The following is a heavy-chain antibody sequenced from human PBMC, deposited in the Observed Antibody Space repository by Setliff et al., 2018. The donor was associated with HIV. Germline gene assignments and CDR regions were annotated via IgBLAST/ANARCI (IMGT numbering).Heavy chain of an antibody. Sequence: SVKVSCKASGDTFNSHSIVWVRQAPGQGLEWMGGIIPIFVTPSYAQKFKGRLTITADESTSTVYMELSSLRSEDTAVYYCARDSRDIVVVIAPEPEPYYYYGMDVWGEGTTVTVSS. J-gene: IGHJ6*04. CDR2: IIPIFVTP. CDR1: GDTFNSHS. V-gene: IGHV1-69*13. CDR3: ARDSRDIVVVIAPEPEPYYYYGMDV. D-gene: IGHD2-15*01.